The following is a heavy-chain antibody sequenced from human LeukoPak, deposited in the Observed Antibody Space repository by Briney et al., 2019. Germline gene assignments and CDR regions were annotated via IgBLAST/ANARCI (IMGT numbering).Heavy chain of an antibody. V-gene: IGHV3-74*01. Sequence: QTGGSLRLSCAASGFNFGDYWMHWVRQAPGKGLVWVSRINNDGSTTTYADSVKGRFTISRDNAKNTLYLQMNSLRAEDTAVYYCARDRYYGSGSYYLYFDYWGQGTLVTVSS. CDR3: ARDRYYGSGSYYLYFDY. CDR1: GFNFGDYW. CDR2: INNDGSTT. J-gene: IGHJ4*02. D-gene: IGHD3-10*01.